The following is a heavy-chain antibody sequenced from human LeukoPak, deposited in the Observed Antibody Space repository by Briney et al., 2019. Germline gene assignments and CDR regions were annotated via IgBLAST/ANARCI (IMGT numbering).Heavy chain of an antibody. CDR3: VKDVVGATTPYYFDY. Sequence: GGSLRLSCAASGFPFDDYAMHWVRQAPGKGLEWVSGISWNSGSIGYADSVKGRFTISRDNAKNSLYLQMNSLRAEDTALYYCVKDVVGATTPYYFDYRGQGTLVTVSS. CDR2: ISWNSGSI. CDR1: GFPFDDYA. V-gene: IGHV3-9*01. J-gene: IGHJ4*02. D-gene: IGHD1-26*01.